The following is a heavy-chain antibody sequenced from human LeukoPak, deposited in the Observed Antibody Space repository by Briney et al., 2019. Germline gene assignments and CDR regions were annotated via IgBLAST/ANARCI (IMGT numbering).Heavy chain of an antibody. CDR3: ARRRDYYDSRGYYAFDI. CDR1: GGSISSDY. J-gene: IGHJ3*02. D-gene: IGHD3-22*01. CDR2: IYYSGST. Sequence: SETLSLTCTVSGGSISSDYWTWIRQPPGKGLEWIGNIYYSGSTNYNPSLKSRVTISVDTSKNQFSLKPNSVTAADTAVYYCARRRDYYDSRGYYAFDIWGHGTMVTVSS. V-gene: IGHV4-59*01.